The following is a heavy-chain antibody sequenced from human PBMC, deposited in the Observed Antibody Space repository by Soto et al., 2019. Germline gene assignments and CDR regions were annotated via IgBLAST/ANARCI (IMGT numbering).Heavy chain of an antibody. CDR3: AHPTDSFEGFHWFEP. Sequence: KSGPTLVNPTQTLTLTCTFSGFSLSTSGMCVSWIRQPPGKALEWLALIDWDDDKYYSTSLKTRLTISKDTSKNQVVLTMTNMDPVDTATYYCAHPTDSFEGFHWFEPWGQGTLVTISS. V-gene: IGHV2-70*01. CDR1: GFSLSTSGMC. D-gene: IGHD3-22*01. CDR2: IDWDDDK. J-gene: IGHJ5*02.